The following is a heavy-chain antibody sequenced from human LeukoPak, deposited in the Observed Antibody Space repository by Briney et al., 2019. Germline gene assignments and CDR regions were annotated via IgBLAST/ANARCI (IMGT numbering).Heavy chain of an antibody. CDR2: IKQDGSEK. CDR1: GFTFSSYW. Sequence: GGSLRLSCAASGFTFSSYWMSWVRQAPGKGLEWVANIKQDGSEKYYVDSVKGRFTISRDNAKNSLYLQMNSLRAEDTAVYYCARGVRYYYYYMDVWGKGTTVTVSS. D-gene: IGHD3-10*01. J-gene: IGHJ6*03. CDR3: ARGVRYYYYYMDV. V-gene: IGHV3-7*04.